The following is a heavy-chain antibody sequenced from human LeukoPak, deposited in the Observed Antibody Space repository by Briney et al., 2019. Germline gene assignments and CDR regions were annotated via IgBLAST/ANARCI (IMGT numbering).Heavy chain of an antibody. V-gene: IGHV4-4*07. J-gene: IGHJ6*03. CDR2: IYTSVST. CDR3: ARDLKSSEYYYDSSGFAYYYYYMDV. CDR1: GGSIRSYY. Sequence: SETLSLTCTVSGGSIRSYYWSWIPRRPGKGLEWIGRIYTSVSTKYNPSPKRRVTMSVDTSKNQFSLKLSSVTAADTAVYYCARDLKSSEYYYDSSGFAYYYYYMDVWGKGTTVTVSS. D-gene: IGHD3-22*01.